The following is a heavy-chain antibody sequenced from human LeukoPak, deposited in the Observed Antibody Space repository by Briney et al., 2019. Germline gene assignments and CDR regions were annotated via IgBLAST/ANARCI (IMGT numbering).Heavy chain of an antibody. J-gene: IGHJ4*02. Sequence: GGSLRLSCAASGFTFSNYNMNWVRQAPGKGLEWVSSISTSSGYIYYADSLKGRFTISRDNAKSSLYLQMNSLRAEDTAVYYCARVFYYGSGTYYDCWGQGTLVTVSS. D-gene: IGHD3-10*01. V-gene: IGHV3-21*01. CDR1: GFTFSNYN. CDR3: ARVFYYGSGTYYDC. CDR2: ISTSSGYI.